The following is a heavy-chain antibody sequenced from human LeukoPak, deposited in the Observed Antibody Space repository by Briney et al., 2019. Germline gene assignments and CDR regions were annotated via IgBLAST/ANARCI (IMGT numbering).Heavy chain of an antibody. V-gene: IGHV4-59*01. CDR1: GGSISSYY. J-gene: IGHJ3*02. CDR2: IYYSGST. CDR3: ARDHPGITGTYAYAFDI. D-gene: IGHD1-20*01. Sequence: SETLSLTCTVSGGSISSYYWSWIRQPPGKGLEWIGYIYYSGSTNYNPSLKSRVTISVDTSKNQFSLKLSSVTAADTAVYYCARDHPGITGTYAYAFDIWGQGTMVTVSS.